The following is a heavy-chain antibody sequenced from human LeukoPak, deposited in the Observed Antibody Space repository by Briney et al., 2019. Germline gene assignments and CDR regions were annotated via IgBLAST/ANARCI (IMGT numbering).Heavy chain of an antibody. CDR2: ISYDGSNK. J-gene: IGHJ6*04. CDR1: GFTFSTYA. CDR3: AELGITMIGGV. Sequence: GGSLRLSCAASGFTFSTYAMHWVRQAPGKGLEWVAAISYDGSNKNYADSVKGRFTIPRDNAKNSLYLQMNSLRAEDTAVYYCAELGITMIGGVWGKGTTVTISS. V-gene: IGHV3-30*04. D-gene: IGHD3-10*02.